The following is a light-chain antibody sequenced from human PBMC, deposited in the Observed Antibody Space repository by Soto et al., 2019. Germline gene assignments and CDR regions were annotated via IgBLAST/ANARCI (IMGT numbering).Light chain of an antibody. Sequence: EIVMTQSPETLSVSAGERATLSCRATQSISSYLAWYQLKPGQAPRLLIYAVSTRATGIPARFSGSGSGTEFTLTISSLQSEDVAVYYCQQYSDWPSITFGQGTRLEIK. CDR1: QSISSY. CDR2: AVS. V-gene: IGKV3-15*01. J-gene: IGKJ5*01. CDR3: QQYSDWPSIT.